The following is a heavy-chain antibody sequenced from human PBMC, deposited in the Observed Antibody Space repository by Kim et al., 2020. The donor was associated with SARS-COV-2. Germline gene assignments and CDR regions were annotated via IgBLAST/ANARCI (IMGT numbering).Heavy chain of an antibody. V-gene: IGHV3-48*04. Sequence: GGSLRLSCAASGFTFSSYSMNWVRQAPGKGLEWVSYISSSSSTIYYADSVKGRFTISRDNAKNSLYLQMNSLRAEDTAVYYCARDGRVIIKNYYYGMDVWGQGTTVTVSS. CDR3: ARDGRVIIKNYYYGMDV. D-gene: IGHD3-10*01. J-gene: IGHJ6*02. CDR1: GFTFSSYS. CDR2: ISSSSSTI.